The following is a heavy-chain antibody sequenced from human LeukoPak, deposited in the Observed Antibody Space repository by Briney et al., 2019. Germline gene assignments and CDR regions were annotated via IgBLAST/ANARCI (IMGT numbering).Heavy chain of an antibody. J-gene: IGHJ4*02. CDR3: ARDLMDVRGVITPENYFDY. Sequence: ASVKVSCKASGYIFNGYYMHWVRQAPGQGLEWMGWINPNSGGTNYAQKFQGRVTMTRDTSISTAYMELSRLRSDDTAVYYCARDLMDVRGVITPENYFDYWGQGTLVTVSS. CDR2: INPNSGGT. D-gene: IGHD3-10*02. V-gene: IGHV1-2*02. CDR1: GYIFNGYY.